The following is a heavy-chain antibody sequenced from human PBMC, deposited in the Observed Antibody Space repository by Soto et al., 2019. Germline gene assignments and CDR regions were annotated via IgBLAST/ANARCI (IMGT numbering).Heavy chain of an antibody. Sequence: ASVKVSCKASGYTFTSYGISWVRQAPGQGLEWMGWISAYNGNTNYAQKLQGRVTMTTDTSTSTAYMELRSLRSDDTAVYYCARTYSSGWYLYAFDIWGQGTMVTVSS. CDR3: ARTYSSGWYLYAFDI. V-gene: IGHV1-18*01. J-gene: IGHJ3*02. CDR1: GYTFTSYG. D-gene: IGHD6-19*01. CDR2: ISAYNGNT.